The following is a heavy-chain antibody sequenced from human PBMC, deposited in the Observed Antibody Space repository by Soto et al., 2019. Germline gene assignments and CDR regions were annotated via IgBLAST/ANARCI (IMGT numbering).Heavy chain of an antibody. V-gene: IGHV1-2*02. J-gene: IGHJ4*02. CDR1: GYTFTGYY. CDR3: ASVFGSYPHGPY. Sequence: ASVKVSCKASGYTFTGYYMHWVRQAPGQGLEWMGWINPNSGGTNYAQKFQGRVTMTRDTSISTAYMELSRLRSDDTAVYYWASVFGSYPHGPYWGQGTLVTVSS. D-gene: IGHD3-16*01. CDR2: INPNSGGT.